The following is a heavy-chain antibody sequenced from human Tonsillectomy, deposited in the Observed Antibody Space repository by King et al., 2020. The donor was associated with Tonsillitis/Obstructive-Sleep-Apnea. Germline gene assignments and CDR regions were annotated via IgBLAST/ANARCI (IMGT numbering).Heavy chain of an antibody. CDR3: ARARLRSTLNWFDP. Sequence: QLVQSGAEVKKPGASVKVSCKASGYTFTGYYMHWGRQAPGQGLEWMGWINPNSGGTNYAQKFQGRVTMTRDTSISTAYMELSRLRSDDTAVYYCARARLRSTLNWFDPWGQGTLVTVSS. D-gene: IGHD3-16*01. J-gene: IGHJ5*02. CDR1: GYTFTGYY. CDR2: INPNSGGT. V-gene: IGHV1-2*02.